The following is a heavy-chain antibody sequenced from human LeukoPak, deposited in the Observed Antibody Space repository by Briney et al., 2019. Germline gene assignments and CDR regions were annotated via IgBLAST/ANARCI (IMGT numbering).Heavy chain of an antibody. CDR2: ISAYNGNT. J-gene: IGHJ4*02. V-gene: IGHV1-18*01. D-gene: IGHD3-22*01. CDR1: GYTFTSYG. Sequence: GASVKVSCKASGYTFTSYGISWVRQAPGQGLEWMGWISAYNGNTNYAQKLQGRVTMTTDTSTSTAYMELRSLRSDDTAVYYCARAPYYYDSSGYWVYWGQGTLVTVSS. CDR3: ARAPYYYDSSGYWVY.